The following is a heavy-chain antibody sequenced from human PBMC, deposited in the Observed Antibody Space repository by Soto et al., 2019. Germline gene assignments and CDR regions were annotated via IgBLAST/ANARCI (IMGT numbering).Heavy chain of an antibody. CDR1: GFSFSISP. J-gene: IGHJ4*02. CDR2: ISYDGTNK. D-gene: IGHD7-27*01. V-gene: IGHV3-30-3*01. CDR3: ARDPKTSGGQHWAFNYFDS. Sequence: QVQLVESGGGVVHPGRSLRLSCAASGFSFSISPMHWVRQAPGKGPEWVALISYDGTNKFYADSVNGRFTISRDNSKSTLYLQVDSLRPEDAAVYYCARDPKTSGGQHWAFNYFDSWGQGTLVTVSS.